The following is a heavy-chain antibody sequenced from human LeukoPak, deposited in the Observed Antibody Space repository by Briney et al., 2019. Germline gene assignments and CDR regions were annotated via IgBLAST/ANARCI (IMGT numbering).Heavy chain of an antibody. Sequence: PSETLSLTCTVSGGSISSSSYYWGWIRQPPGKGLEWIGSIYYSGSTYYNPSLKSRVTISVDTSKNQFSLKLSSVTAADTAVYYCARHITMIVVVITQNWFDPWGQGTLVTVSS. CDR2: IYYSGST. D-gene: IGHD3-22*01. CDR3: ARHITMIVVVITQNWFDP. V-gene: IGHV4-39*01. CDR1: GGSISSSSYY. J-gene: IGHJ5*02.